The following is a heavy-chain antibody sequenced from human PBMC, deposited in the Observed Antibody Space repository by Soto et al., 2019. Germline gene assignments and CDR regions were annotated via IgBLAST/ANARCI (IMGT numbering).Heavy chain of an antibody. J-gene: IGHJ4*02. CDR3: AKNNLYCSSTNCFVFDY. CDR1: GFIFSNDW. Sequence: EVQVVESGGGLVQPGGSLRLSCAASGFIFSNDWMSWVRQAPGKGLEWVANIKQDGSEKHYVDSVKGRFTNSRDNADNSLYLQMNSLRAEDTAVYYCAKNNLYCSSTNCFVFDYWGQGTLVTVSS. V-gene: IGHV3-7*01. D-gene: IGHD2-2*01. CDR2: IKQDGSEK.